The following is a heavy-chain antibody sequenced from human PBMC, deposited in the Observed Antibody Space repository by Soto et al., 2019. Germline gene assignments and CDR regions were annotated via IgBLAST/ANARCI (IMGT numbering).Heavy chain of an antibody. V-gene: IGHV4-39*01. CDR1: GGSVSRSSYY. Sequence: PSETLSLTCTVSGGSVSRSSYYWGWVRQPPGKGLEWIGSVYYSGSTYYNPSLESRVTISVDKSKNQFSLKLMSLSAADTAVYYCGRLEGLAKIPYHLAYWGQGALVTGSS. J-gene: IGHJ4*02. CDR2: VYYSGST. CDR3: GRLEGLAKIPYHLAY. D-gene: IGHD2-2*01.